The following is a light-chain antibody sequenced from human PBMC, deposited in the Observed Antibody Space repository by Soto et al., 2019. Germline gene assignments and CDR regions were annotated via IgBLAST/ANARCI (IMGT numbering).Light chain of an antibody. CDR2: DAS. CDR1: QRVSSSL. V-gene: IGKV3-20*01. CDR3: QQYGSSPYT. J-gene: IGKJ2*01. Sequence: DIVWTQSPGTLYLSPGERPTLSCRAIQRVSSSLVAWFQQKPRQDPRLIIDDASSRATGIPDSFSGSGSGTAFTITISRREPEDFAGNYCQQYGSSPYTFDQGTKLEIK.